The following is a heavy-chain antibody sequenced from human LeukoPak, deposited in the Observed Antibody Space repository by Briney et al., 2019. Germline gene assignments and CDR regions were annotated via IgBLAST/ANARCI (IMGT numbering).Heavy chain of an antibody. Sequence: ASVKVSCKASGFTFTCSAMQWVRQARGQRLECIGWIVVGSGNTNYAQKFQERVTITRDMSTSTASMELSSLRSEDTAVYYCAAAPLFMVTVAFDIWGQGTMVTVSS. J-gene: IGHJ3*02. D-gene: IGHD3-10*01. CDR2: IVVGSGNT. CDR3: AAAPLFMVTVAFDI. CDR1: GFTFTCSA. V-gene: IGHV1-58*02.